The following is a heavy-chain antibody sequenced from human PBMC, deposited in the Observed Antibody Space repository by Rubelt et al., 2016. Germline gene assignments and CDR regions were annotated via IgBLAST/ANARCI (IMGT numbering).Heavy chain of an antibody. CDR3: ATHNDWSFNY. CDR2: IKHDGSEI. Sequence: RLSCAVSGFTFTNAWMNWVRQAPGKGLEWVANIKHDGSEISYVDSLKGRFTISRDNAKNSLSLQMNSLRADDTAVYYCATHNDWSFNYWGQGTLVTVSS. J-gene: IGHJ4*02. V-gene: IGHV3-7*01. D-gene: IGHD3-9*01. CDR1: GFTFTNAW.